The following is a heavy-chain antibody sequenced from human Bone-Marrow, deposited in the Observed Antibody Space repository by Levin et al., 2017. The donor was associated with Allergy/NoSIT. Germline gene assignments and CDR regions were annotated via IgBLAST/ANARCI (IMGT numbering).Heavy chain of an antibody. Sequence: SVKVSCRASGFSFSDSVIQWVRQARGQRPEWIGWVVVDSGDTDYAQKFEDRVTITRDMSTRTAYMALYSLRSDDTAVHFCVADLAVAVHDVFDIWGQGTMVTVSS. V-gene: IGHV1-58*02. J-gene: IGHJ3*02. CDR1: GFSFSDSV. CDR3: VADLAVAVHDVFDI. CDR2: VVVDSGDT. D-gene: IGHD6-19*01.